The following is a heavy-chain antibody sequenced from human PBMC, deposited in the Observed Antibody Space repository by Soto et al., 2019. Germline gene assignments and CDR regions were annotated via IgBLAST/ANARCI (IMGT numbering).Heavy chain of an antibody. CDR2: ISYDGSNK. Sequence: GGSLRLSCAASGFTFSSYGMHWVRQAPGKGLEWVAVISYDGSNKYYADSVKGRFTISRDNSKNTLYLQMNSLRAEDTAVYYCAKEEIAAAVNYFDYWGQGTLVTVSS. CDR3: AKEEIAAAVNYFDY. CDR1: GFTFSSYG. D-gene: IGHD6-13*01. J-gene: IGHJ4*02. V-gene: IGHV3-30*18.